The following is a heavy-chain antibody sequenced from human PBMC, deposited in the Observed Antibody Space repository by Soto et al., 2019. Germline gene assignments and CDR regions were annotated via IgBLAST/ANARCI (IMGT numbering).Heavy chain of an antibody. Sequence: ASVQVSCKASGYTFTACYIHWVRQAPGQGLEWMGWIHPNNGATRFSQKFQGRVTMTRDMSISTAYMELSSLRSDDTAIYHCARGGLTTIELATNSWGQGTLVTVSS. J-gene: IGHJ5*01. D-gene: IGHD5-12*01. V-gene: IGHV1-2*02. CDR2: IHPNNGAT. CDR3: ARGGLTTIELATNS. CDR1: GYTFTACY.